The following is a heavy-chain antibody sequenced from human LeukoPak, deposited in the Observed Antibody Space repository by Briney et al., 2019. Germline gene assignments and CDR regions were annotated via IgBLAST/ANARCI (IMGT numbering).Heavy chain of an antibody. CDR1: GYTFTGYY. Sequence: ASVTVSCKASGYTFTGYYMHWVRQAPGQGLEWMGWINPNSGGTNYAQKFQGRVTMTRDTSISTAYMELSRLRSDDTAVYYCARVYCSSTSCSYFDYWGQGTLVTVSS. D-gene: IGHD2-2*01. CDR3: ARVYCSSTSCSYFDY. J-gene: IGHJ4*02. CDR2: INPNSGGT. V-gene: IGHV1-2*02.